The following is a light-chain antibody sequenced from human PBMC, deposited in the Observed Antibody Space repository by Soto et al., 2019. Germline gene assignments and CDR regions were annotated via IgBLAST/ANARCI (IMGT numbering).Light chain of an antibody. V-gene: IGKV3-11*01. CDR1: QSIRTS. J-gene: IGKJ5*01. CDR2: DAS. Sequence: EVVLTHSPATLSLSPGERATLSCRASQSIRTSLAWYQQKPGQAPRLVIFDASNRANGVPARFGGSGSGTDFTLTISSLEPEDFAVYYCQQRSNWPLTFGQGTRLEIK. CDR3: QQRSNWPLT.